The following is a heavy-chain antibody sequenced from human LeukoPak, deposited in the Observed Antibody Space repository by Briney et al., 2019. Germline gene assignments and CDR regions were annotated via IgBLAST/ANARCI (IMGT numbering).Heavy chain of an antibody. V-gene: IGHV3-21*01. J-gene: IGHJ3*01. CDR3: ARQAVARPFDL. Sequence: PGGSLRLSCSASGFNFSSYSMIWVRQAPGKGLEWVSSISSTSRYRYYADSLKGRFTISRDNAKNSVYLQMNSLRAGDTAVYYCARQAVARPFDLWGQGTMVAVSS. CDR1: GFNFSSYS. CDR2: ISSTSRYR.